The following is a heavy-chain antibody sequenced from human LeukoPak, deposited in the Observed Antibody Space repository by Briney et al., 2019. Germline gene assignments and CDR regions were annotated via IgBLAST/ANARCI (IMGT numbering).Heavy chain of an antibody. V-gene: IGHV4-61*02. CDR2: IYTSGST. D-gene: IGHD3-3*01. J-gene: IGHJ4*02. Sequence: SQTLSLTCTVSGGSISSGSYYWSWIRQPAGKGLEWIGRIYTSGSTNYNPYLKSRVTVSVDTSKNQFSLKLSSVTAADTAVYYCARDSDHNFWSGYYLDYWGQGTLVTVSS. CDR1: GGSISSGSYY. CDR3: ARDSDHNFWSGYYLDY.